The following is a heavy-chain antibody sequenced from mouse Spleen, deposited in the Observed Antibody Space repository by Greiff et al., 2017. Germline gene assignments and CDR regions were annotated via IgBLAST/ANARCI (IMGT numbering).Heavy chain of an antibody. CDR3: SRGCALDY. J-gene: IGHJ2*01. D-gene: IGHD6-1*01. CDR2: IDPSDSYT. CDR1: GYTFTSYW. V-gene: IGHV1-69*01. Sequence: QVQLQQPGAELVMPGASVKLSCKASGYTFTSYWMHWVKQRPGQGLEWIGEIDPSDSYTNYNQKFKGKATLTVDKSSNTAYMQLSSLTSEDSAVYYCSRGCALDYWGQGTTLTVSS.